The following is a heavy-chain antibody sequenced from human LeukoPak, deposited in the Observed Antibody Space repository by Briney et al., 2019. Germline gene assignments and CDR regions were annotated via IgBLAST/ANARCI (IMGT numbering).Heavy chain of an antibody. Sequence: ASVKVSCKASGYTFSIYNMHWVRQAPGQGLEWMGIINPSGGTSYAQKLQGRITMTRDTSTSTLLMELSSLRSEDTAVYYCAREGVAGTGLDYWDQGTLVTVSS. CDR2: INPSGGT. CDR3: AREGVAGTGLDY. V-gene: IGHV1-46*01. CDR1: GYTFSIYN. J-gene: IGHJ4*02. D-gene: IGHD6-13*01.